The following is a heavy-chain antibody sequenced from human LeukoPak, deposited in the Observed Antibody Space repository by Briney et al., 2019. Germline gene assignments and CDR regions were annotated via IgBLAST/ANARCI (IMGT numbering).Heavy chain of an antibody. Sequence: SVKVSCKASGGTFSSYAISWVRQAPGQGLEWMGGIIPIFGTANYAQKFQGRVTITADESTSTAYMELSSLRSEDTAVYYCARGDYDSSYMDVWGKGTTVTIFS. D-gene: IGHD3-22*01. CDR1: GGTFSSYA. CDR3: ARGDYDSSYMDV. J-gene: IGHJ6*03. V-gene: IGHV1-69*13. CDR2: IIPIFGTA.